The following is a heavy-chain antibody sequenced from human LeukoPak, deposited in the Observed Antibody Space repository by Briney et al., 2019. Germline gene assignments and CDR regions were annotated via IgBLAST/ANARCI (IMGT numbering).Heavy chain of an antibody. D-gene: IGHD3-10*01. CDR3: ARVRSYYGSGSYFGSLYYMDV. CDR1: GGTFSSYA. Sequence: SVKVSCKASGGTFSSYAISWVGQAPGQGLEWMGGIIPIFGTANYAQKFQGRVTITADESTSTAYMELSSLRSEDTAVYYCARVRSYYGSGSYFGSLYYMDVWGKGTTLTVSS. J-gene: IGHJ6*03. V-gene: IGHV1-69*01. CDR2: IIPIFGTA.